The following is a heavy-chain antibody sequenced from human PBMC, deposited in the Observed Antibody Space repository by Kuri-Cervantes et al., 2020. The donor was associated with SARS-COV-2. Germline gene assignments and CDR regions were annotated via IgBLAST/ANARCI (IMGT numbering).Heavy chain of an antibody. CDR3: ASLLSYYDYVWGSYRYYYFDY. Sequence: SETLSLTCAVSGGSISSGGYSWSWIRQPPGKGLEWIGYIYYSGSTYYNPSLKSRVTISVDTSKNQFSLKLSSVTAADTAVYYCASLLSYYDYVWGSYRYYYFDYWGQGTLVTVSS. CDR1: GGSISSGGYS. D-gene: IGHD3-16*02. V-gene: IGHV4-30-2*03. CDR2: IYYSGST. J-gene: IGHJ4*02.